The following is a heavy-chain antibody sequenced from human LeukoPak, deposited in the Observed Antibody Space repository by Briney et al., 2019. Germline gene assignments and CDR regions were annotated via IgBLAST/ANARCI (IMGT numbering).Heavy chain of an antibody. CDR2: IIPFLGTA. CDR3: ARVTTMIVVATHPDYWYFDL. Sequence: GSSVKVSCKASGYTFTSYAISWVRQAPGQGVEWMGGIIPFLGTANYAQKFQGRVTITADKSTSTAYMELTSLRSDDTAVYYCARVTTMIVVATHPDYWYFDLWGRGTLVTVSS. CDR1: GYTFTSYA. J-gene: IGHJ2*01. V-gene: IGHV1-69*10. D-gene: IGHD3-22*01.